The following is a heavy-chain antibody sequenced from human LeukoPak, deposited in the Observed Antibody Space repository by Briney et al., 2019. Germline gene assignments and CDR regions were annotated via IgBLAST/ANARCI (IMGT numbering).Heavy chain of an antibody. Sequence: GESLKISCQASGYTFSSYWIGWVRQMPGKGLEWMGAIFPADSDTNYSPSFQGQVTFSADKSITTAYLQWSTLKASDTAIYYCARLRDYVAGLDYWGQGILVTVSS. CDR3: ARLRDYVAGLDY. D-gene: IGHD4-17*01. J-gene: IGHJ4*02. CDR1: GYTFSSYW. V-gene: IGHV5-51*01. CDR2: IFPADSDT.